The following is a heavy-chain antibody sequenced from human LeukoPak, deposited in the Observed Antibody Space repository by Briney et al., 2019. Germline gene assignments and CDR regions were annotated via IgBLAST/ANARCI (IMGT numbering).Heavy chain of an antibody. V-gene: IGHV7-4-1*02. CDR2: INTNTGNP. CDR1: GYTFTSYA. D-gene: IGHD2-2*01. J-gene: IGHJ5*02. Sequence: ASVTVSCTASGYTFTSYAMNWVRQAPGQGLEWMGWINTNTGNPTYAQGFTGRFVFSLDTSVSTAYLQISSLKAEDTAVYYCARVVPAATNWFDPWGQGTLVTVSS. CDR3: ARVVPAATNWFDP.